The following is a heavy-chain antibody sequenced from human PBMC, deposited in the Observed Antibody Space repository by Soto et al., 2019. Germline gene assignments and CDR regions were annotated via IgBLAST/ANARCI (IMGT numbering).Heavy chain of an antibody. CDR1: GGSISSGGYS. J-gene: IGHJ5*02. D-gene: IGHD1-7*01. V-gene: IGHV4-30-2*01. CDR2: IYHSGST. Sequence: QVQLQQSGPGLVKPSQTLSLTCAVSGGSISSGGYSWNWIRQPPGKGLEWIGYIYHSGSTLYNPSLKSRVTISIDKSKNQFSLMLSSVSAADTAVYYCARDSLTGNYFDPWGQGTLVTVSS. CDR3: ARDSLTGNYFDP.